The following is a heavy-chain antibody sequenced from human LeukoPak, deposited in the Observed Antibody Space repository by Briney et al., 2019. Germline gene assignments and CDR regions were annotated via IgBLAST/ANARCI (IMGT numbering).Heavy chain of an antibody. J-gene: IGHJ4*02. D-gene: IGHD2-8*02. CDR2: IDPNTGGI. Sequence: GASVKVSCKASGYTFTGYYMHWVRQAPGQGLEWMGWIDPNTGGINSAQKFQGRVTMTRDTSISTAYMELKRLSSDDTAVYFCAREGFCTGSKCPAEYWGQGTLVTVSS. V-gene: IGHV1-2*02. CDR3: AREGFCTGSKCPAEY. CDR1: GYTFTGYY.